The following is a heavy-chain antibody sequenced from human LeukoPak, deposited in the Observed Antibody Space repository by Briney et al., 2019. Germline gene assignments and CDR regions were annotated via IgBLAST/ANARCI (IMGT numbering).Heavy chain of an antibody. CDR2: IYYSGST. CDR3: ASPPADYGDFSFNY. Sequence: SETLSLTCTVSGGSISSSSYYWRWIRQPPGKGLEWIGSIYYSGSTYYNPSLKSRVTISVDTSKNQFSLELSSVTAADTAVYYCASPPADYGDFSFNYWGQGTLVTVSS. V-gene: IGHV4-39*01. J-gene: IGHJ4*02. CDR1: GGSISSSSYY. D-gene: IGHD4-17*01.